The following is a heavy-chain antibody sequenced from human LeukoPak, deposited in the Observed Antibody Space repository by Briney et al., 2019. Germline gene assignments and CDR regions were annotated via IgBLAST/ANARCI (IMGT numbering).Heavy chain of an antibody. CDR3: ARAPRENFDY. Sequence: PSETLSLTCTVSGGSISNSSYYWAWIRQPPGKGLEWIASIFYSGTTYYNPSLKSRITISVDTSKNQFSLKLSSVTAADTAVYYCARAPRENFDYWGQGTLVTVSS. CDR2: IFYSGTT. J-gene: IGHJ4*02. CDR1: GGSISNSSYY. V-gene: IGHV4-39*01.